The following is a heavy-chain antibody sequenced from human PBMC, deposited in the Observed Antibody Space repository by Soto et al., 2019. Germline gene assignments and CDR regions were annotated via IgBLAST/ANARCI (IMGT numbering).Heavy chain of an antibody. CDR3: SRDTRGRVCSGGSCSHYYYYGMDV. CDR1: GYTVTGYY. J-gene: IGHJ6*04. CDR2: INPNSGCT. Sequence: ASVKVSCKASGYTVTGYYMHWVRQAPGQGLEWMGWINPNSGCTNYAQKFQGRVTMTRDTSISTAYMELSRLRSDDTAVYSCSRDTRGRVCSGGSCSHYYYYGMDVLGKGTIVTVSS. D-gene: IGHD2-15*01. V-gene: IGHV1-2*02.